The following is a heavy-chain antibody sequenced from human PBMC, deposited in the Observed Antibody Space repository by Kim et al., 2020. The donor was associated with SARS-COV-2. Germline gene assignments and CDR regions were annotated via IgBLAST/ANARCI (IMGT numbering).Heavy chain of an antibody. CDR3: TTACDPNHVLVTTDYGDDGYYFDY. J-gene: IGHJ4*02. Sequence: GGSLRLSCAASGFTFSNAWMSWVRQAPGKGLEWVGRIKSKTDGGTTDYAAPVKGRFTISRDDSKNTLYLQMNSLKTEDTAVYYCTTACDPNHVLVTTDYGDDGYYFDYWGQGTLVTVSS. CDR2: IKSKTDGGTT. D-gene: IGHD4-17*01. CDR1: GFTFSNAW. V-gene: IGHV3-15*01.